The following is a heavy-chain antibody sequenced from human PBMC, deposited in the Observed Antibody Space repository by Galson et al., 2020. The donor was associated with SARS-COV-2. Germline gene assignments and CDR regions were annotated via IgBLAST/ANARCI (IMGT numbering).Heavy chain of an antibody. V-gene: IGHV4-30-2*06. Sequence: SETLSLTCSVSGGSITTGGYSWTWIRQSPGKGLEWIGYVYQSGATHYRPSLKSRLTIAMDRSKNQLSLVLTSVTAADTADYYCARRYVSGLSPYWFLDLWGRGTLVNISS. CDR1: GGSITTGGYS. J-gene: IGHJ2*01. CDR3: ARRYVSGLSPYWFLDL. CDR2: VYQSGAT. D-gene: IGHD3-16*01.